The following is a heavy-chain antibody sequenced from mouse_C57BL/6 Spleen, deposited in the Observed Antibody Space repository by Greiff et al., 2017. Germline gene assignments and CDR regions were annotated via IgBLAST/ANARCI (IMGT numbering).Heavy chain of an antibody. V-gene: IGHV1-69*01. D-gene: IGHD1-1*01. CDR2: IDPSDSYT. CDR3: ARLGVGSLFITTAVARGDY. CDR1: GYTFTSYW. J-gene: IGHJ4*01. Sequence: QVQLKQPGAELVMPGASVKLSCKASGYTFTSYWMHWVKQRPGQGLEWIGEIDPSDSYTNYNQKFKGKSTLTVDKSSSTAYMQLSSLTSEDSAVYYCARLGVGSLFITTAVARGDYWGQGTSVTVSS.